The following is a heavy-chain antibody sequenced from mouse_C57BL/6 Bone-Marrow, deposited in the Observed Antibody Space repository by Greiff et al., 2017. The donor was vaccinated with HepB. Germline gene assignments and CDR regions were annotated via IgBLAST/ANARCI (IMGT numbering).Heavy chain of an antibody. V-gene: IGHV1-19*01. CDR3: ARKGIYYYGSSYYFDY. J-gene: IGHJ2*01. Sequence: EVQLQQSGPVLVKPGASVKMSCKASGYTFTDYYMNWVKQSHGKSLEWIGVINPYNGGTSYNQKFKGKATLTVDKSSSTAYMELNSLTSEDSAVYYCARKGIYYYGSSYYFDYWGQGTTLTVSS. CDR1: GYTFTDYY. CDR2: INPYNGGT. D-gene: IGHD1-1*01.